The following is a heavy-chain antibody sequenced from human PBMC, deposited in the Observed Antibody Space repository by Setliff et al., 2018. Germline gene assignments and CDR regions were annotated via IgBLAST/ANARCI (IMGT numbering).Heavy chain of an antibody. CDR2: IWNDGSSK. Sequence: GGSLRLSCVASGFTFRNYGMHWVRQAPGKGLEWVALIWNDGSSKFYGDSVKGRITISRDNSKNTLYLQMDSLRADDTAVYYCARNWVTAQHYYYGMDVWGQGTTVT. J-gene: IGHJ6*02. V-gene: IGHV3-33*01. CDR3: ARNWVTAQHYYYGMDV. D-gene: IGHD2-21*02. CDR1: GFTFRNYG.